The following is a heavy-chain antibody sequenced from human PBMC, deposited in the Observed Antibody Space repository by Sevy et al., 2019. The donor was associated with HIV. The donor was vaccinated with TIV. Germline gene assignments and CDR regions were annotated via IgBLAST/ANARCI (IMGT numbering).Heavy chain of an antibody. CDR1: GFTFSSYG. CDR2: ISYDGSKK. V-gene: IGHV3-30*18. D-gene: IGHD3-10*01. J-gene: IGHJ4*02. CDR3: AKTVRGVIITDY. Sequence: GGSLRLSCAASGFTFSSYGMHWGRQAPGKGLEWVAVISYDGSKKYYADSVKGRFTISRDNSKNTLYLQMNSLRAEDTAVYYCAKTVRGVIITDYWGQGTLVTVSS.